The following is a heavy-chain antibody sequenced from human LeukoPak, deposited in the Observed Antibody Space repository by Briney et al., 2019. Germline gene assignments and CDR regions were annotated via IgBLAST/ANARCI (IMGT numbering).Heavy chain of an antibody. Sequence: PSETLSLTCAVYGGSFSGYYWSWIRQPPGKGLEWIWEINHSGSTNYNPSLKSRVTISVDTSNNQFSLKLSSVTAADTAVYYCARGRSNYYDSSGYGYFDYWGQGTLVTVSS. CDR2: INHSGST. J-gene: IGHJ4*02. D-gene: IGHD3-22*01. CDR3: ARGRSNYYDSSGYGYFDY. V-gene: IGHV4-34*01. CDR1: GGSFSGYY.